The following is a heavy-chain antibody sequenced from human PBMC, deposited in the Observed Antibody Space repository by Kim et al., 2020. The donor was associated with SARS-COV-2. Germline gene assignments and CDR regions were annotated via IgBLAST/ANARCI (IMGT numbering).Heavy chain of an antibody. V-gene: IGHV3-30*02. J-gene: IGHJ6*02. D-gene: IGHD6-19*01. Sequence: VKCRFTISRDHSKNTLYLQMNSLRAEDTAVYYCAKELTSGPPYYYCGMDVWGQGTTVTVSS. CDR3: AKELTSGPPYYYCGMDV.